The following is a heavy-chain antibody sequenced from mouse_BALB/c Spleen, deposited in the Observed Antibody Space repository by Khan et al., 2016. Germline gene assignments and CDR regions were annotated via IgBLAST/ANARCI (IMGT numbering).Heavy chain of an antibody. CDR2: INPDSSTI. J-gene: IGHJ1*01. V-gene: IGHV4-1*02. CDR3: ASTFWYFDV. Sequence: EGKLLESGGGLVQPGGSLKLSCAASGSDSSRFWMSWVRQAPGKGLEWIGEINPDSSTINYTPSLKDKFIISSDNANNTLYLQMSKVRSEATALDSCASTFWYFDVWGAGTTVTVSS. CDR1: GSDSSRFW.